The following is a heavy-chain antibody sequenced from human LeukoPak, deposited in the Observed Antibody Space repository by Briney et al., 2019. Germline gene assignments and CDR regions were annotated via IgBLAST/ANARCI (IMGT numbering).Heavy chain of an antibody. J-gene: IGHJ4*02. D-gene: IGHD2-15*01. CDR3: ARDGGYCSGGNCVFDY. V-gene: IGHV4-39*07. CDR1: GGSISSSSYY. CDR2: IYYSGST. Sequence: KPSETLSLTCTVSGGSISSSSYYWGWIRQPPGKGLEWIGSIYYSGSTYYNPSLKSRVTISVDTSKNQFSLKLSSVTAADTAVYYCARDGGYCSGGNCVFDYWGQGTLVTVSS.